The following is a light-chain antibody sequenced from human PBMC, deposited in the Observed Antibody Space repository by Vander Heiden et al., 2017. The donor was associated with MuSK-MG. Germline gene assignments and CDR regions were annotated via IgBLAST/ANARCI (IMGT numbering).Light chain of an antibody. CDR2: GAF. Sequence: VLTPSTATLSLSPGERASLSCRDSQSVSSSYLARYQQNPGQAPRLLIYGAFSRATGITDRFSGSGSGTDFTLTISRLEPEDFAVYYCQQCGWSHSFGQGTKVEIK. CDR3: QQCGWSHS. V-gene: IGKV3-20*01. J-gene: IGKJ1*01. CDR1: QSVSSSY.